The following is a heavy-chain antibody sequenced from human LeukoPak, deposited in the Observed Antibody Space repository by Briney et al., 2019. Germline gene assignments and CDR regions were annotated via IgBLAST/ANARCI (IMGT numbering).Heavy chain of an antibody. Sequence: TSSETLSLTCTVSGGSISSYYWSWIRQPPGKGLEWIGYIYYSGSTNYNPSLKSRVTISVDTSKNQFSLKLSSVTAADTAVYYCARGLRWLLPGYWGQGTLVTVSS. D-gene: IGHD3-22*01. V-gene: IGHV4-59*12. CDR3: ARGLRWLLPGY. J-gene: IGHJ4*02. CDR1: GGSISSYY. CDR2: IYYSGST.